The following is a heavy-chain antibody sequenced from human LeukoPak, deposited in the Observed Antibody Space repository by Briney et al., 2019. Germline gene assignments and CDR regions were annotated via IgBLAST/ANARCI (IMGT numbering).Heavy chain of an antibody. Sequence: GGSLRLSCAASGFTFSSYGMHWVRQAPGKGLEWVAVIWNDASHDNYVDSVKGRFTISRDSSKNTLYLQMNSLRAEDTAVYYCAKAADGVPPGKPLNWFDPRGQGTLVTVSS. J-gene: IGHJ5*02. V-gene: IGHV3-33*06. CDR2: IWNDASHD. CDR3: AKAADGVPPGKPLNWFDP. D-gene: IGHD2-2*01. CDR1: GFTFSSYG.